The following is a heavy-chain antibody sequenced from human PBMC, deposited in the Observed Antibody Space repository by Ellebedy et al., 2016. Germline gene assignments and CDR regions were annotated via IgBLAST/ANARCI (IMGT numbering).Heavy chain of an antibody. J-gene: IGHJ4*02. V-gene: IGHV3-23*01. CDR2: ISAGSDTT. CDR3: RQGHYADF. Sequence: GGSLRLXXTASGLNFNTFFMSWVRQAPGKGLEWFSTISAGSDTTRLADSVKGRFTISRDSSKNSVYLRMNNLRVEDTAVYYCRQGHYADFWGQGTLVTVSS. CDR1: GLNFNTFF.